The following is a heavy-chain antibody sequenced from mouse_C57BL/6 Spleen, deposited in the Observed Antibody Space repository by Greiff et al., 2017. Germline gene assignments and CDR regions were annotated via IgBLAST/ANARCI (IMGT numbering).Heavy chain of an antibody. CDR1: GYTFTSYW. V-gene: IGHV1-64*01. CDR3: ASYPY. Sequence: QVQLQQPGAELVKPGASVKLSCKASGYTFTSYWMHWVKQRPGQGLEWIGVIYPNSGSTNYNEKFKSKATLTVDTSSSTAYMQLSRLTAEDSAVYYCASYPYWGQGTLVTVSA. CDR2: IYPNSGST. J-gene: IGHJ3*01.